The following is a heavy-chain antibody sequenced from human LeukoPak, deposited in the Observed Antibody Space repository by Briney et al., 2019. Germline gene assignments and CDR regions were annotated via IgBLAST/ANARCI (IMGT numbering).Heavy chain of an antibody. V-gene: IGHV1-18*01. CDR3: ARRRGGSDYYYYMDV. J-gene: IGHJ6*03. CDR1: GYNFISYG. CDR2: ISVYNGNT. Sequence: ASVKVSCKASGYNFISYGINWVRQAPGQGLEWMGWISVYNGNTNYAQKFQGRVTMTTDTSTSTAYMELRSLRSDDTAVYYCARRRGGSDYYYYMDVWGKGTTVTVSS. D-gene: IGHD3-16*01.